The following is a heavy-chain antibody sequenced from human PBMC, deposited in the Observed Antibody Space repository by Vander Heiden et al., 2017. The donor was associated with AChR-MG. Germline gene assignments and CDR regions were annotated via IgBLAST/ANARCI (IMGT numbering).Heavy chain of an antibody. CDR1: GPTSPAHA. D-gene: IGHD6-19*01. CDR2: ISNDGENK. CDR3: AKILTDTSGWENVDF. V-gene: IGHV3-30*18. Sequence: VQLVEPGQGVVRPGRPLRLSRAASGPTSPAHAMHWVRQAPGKGLEWVASISNDGENKNYAESVKGRFYISRDNSKRSLSLLVNSLRSQDTAMYFCAKILTDTSGWENVDFWGQGTLVTVSS. J-gene: IGHJ4*02.